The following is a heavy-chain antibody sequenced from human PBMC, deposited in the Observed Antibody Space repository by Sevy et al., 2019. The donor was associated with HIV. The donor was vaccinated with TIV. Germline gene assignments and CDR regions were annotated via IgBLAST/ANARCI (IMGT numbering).Heavy chain of an antibody. CDR2: ISAYNGNT. J-gene: IGHJ5*02. Sequence: ASVKVSCKASGYTFTSYGISCVRQAPGQGLEWMGWISAYNGNTNYAQKLQGRVTMTTDTSTSTAYMELRSLRSDDTAVYFCARDRTAAATSPSNWFDPWGQGTLVTVSS. CDR3: ARDRTAAATSPSNWFDP. V-gene: IGHV1-18*01. CDR1: GYTFTSYG. D-gene: IGHD6-13*01.